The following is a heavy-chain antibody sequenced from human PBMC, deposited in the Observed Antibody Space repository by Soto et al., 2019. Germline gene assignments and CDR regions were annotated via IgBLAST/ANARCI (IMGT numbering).Heavy chain of an antibody. CDR1: GFTFSSYS. Sequence: GGSLRLSCAASGFTFSSYSMNWVRQAPGKGLEWVSSISSSSSYIYYADSVKGRFTISRDNAKNSLYLQMNSLRAEDTAVYYCARDGRDGYKRFDPWGQGTLVTVSS. V-gene: IGHV3-21*01. CDR2: ISSSSSYI. CDR3: ARDGRDGYKRFDP. J-gene: IGHJ5*02. D-gene: IGHD5-12*01.